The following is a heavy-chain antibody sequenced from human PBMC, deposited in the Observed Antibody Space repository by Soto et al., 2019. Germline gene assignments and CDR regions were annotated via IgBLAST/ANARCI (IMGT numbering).Heavy chain of an antibody. CDR1: GFTFSSYG. Sequence: GGSLRLSCAASGFTFSSYGMHWVRQAPGQGLEWVAVISYDGSNKKYVDSVKGRFSISRDNSKNTVYLQMNSLRAEDSGVYYCAKDPLLDYWGQGTLVTVSS. CDR2: ISYDGSNK. J-gene: IGHJ4*02. D-gene: IGHD2-15*01. V-gene: IGHV3-30*18. CDR3: AKDPLLDY.